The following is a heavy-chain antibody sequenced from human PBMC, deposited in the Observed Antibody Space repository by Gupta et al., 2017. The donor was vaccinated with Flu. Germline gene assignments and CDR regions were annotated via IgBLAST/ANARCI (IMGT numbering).Heavy chain of an antibody. CDR1: GYTFSAYK. V-gene: IGHV1-2*05. CDR2: IHPASGGA. Sequence: QVQLVQSGAEVQKLGASVRVSCKASGYTFSAYKVHWVRQAPGQGLEWLGRIHPASGGANYAHKCQGRVTMTSDTSINTLYMELSRLTSDDTGVYYGARDRNEIGEDYWCQGTLITVSS. CDR3: ARDRNEIGEDY. D-gene: IGHD3-10*01. J-gene: IGHJ4*02.